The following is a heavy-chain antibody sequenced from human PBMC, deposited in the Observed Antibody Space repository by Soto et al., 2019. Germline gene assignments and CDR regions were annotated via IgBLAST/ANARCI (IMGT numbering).Heavy chain of an antibody. V-gene: IGHV4-34*01. CDR3: ARANLWFGELALTDV. CDR1: GGSFSGYY. Sequence: SLTCAVYGGSFSGYYWSWIRQPPGKGLEWIGEINHSGSTNYNPSLKSRVTISVDTSKNQFSLKLSSVTAADTAVYYCARANLWFGELALTDVWGQGTTVTVSS. D-gene: IGHD3-10*01. J-gene: IGHJ6*02. CDR2: INHSGST.